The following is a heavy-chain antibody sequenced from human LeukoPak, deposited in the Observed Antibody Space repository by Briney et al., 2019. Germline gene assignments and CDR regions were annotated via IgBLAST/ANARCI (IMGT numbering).Heavy chain of an antibody. D-gene: IGHD3-22*01. Sequence: PSETLSLTCTVSGGSISSYYWSWIRQPPGKGLEWIGYIYYSGSTNYNPSLKSRVTISVDTSKNQFSLKLSSVTAADTAVYYCARDSSGYYQVFDYRGQGTLVTVSS. CDR1: GGSISSYY. CDR3: ARDSSGYYQVFDY. J-gene: IGHJ4*02. V-gene: IGHV4-59*12. CDR2: IYYSGST.